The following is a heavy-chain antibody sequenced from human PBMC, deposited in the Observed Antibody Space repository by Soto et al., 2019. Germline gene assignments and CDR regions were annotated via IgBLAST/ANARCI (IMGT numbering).Heavy chain of an antibody. CDR1: GFTFSSYA. V-gene: IGHV3-23*01. D-gene: IGHD3-3*01. J-gene: IGHJ4*02. CDR2: ISGSGGST. CDR3: AKGMYYDFWSGYYNDY. Sequence: GGSLRLSCAASGFTFSSYAMSWVRQAPGKGLEWVSAISGSGGSTYYADSVKGRFTISRDNSKNTLYLQMNSLRAEDTAVYYCAKGMYYDFWSGYYNDYWGQGTLVTVSS.